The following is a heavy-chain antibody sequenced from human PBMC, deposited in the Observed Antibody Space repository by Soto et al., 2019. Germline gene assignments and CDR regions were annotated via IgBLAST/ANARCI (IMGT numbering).Heavy chain of an antibody. CDR2: IKSKTDGGTT. D-gene: IGHD3-22*01. CDR1: GFTFSNHY. V-gene: IGHV3-15*01. Sequence: GSLRLSCPASGFTFSNHYMSWVRQAPGKGLEWVGRIKSKTDGGTTDYAAPVKGRFTISRDDSKNTLYLQMNSLKTEDTAVYYCTTDRIVVKEEAFDIWGQGTMVTVSS. J-gene: IGHJ3*02. CDR3: TTDRIVVKEEAFDI.